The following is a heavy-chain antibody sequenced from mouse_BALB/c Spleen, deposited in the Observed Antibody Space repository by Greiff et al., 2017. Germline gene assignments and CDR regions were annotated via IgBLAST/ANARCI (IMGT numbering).Heavy chain of an antibody. CDR2: IYPGNVNT. V-gene: IGHV1S56*01. D-gene: IGHD1-1*01. CDR3: AKITTVVANDYWYFDV. CDR1: GYTFTSYY. Sequence: QVTLKESGPELVKPGASVRISCKASGYTFTSYYIHWVKQRPGQGLEWIGWIYPGNVNTKYNEKFKGKATLTADKSSSTAYMQLSSLTSEDSAVYFCAKITTVVANDYWYFDVWGAGTTVTVSS. J-gene: IGHJ1*01.